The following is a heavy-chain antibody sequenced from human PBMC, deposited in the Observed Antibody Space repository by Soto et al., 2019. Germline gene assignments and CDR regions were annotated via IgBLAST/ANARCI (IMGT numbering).Heavy chain of an antibody. V-gene: IGHV1-8*01. Sequence: ASVKVSCKASGYSFTNNDVSWVRQATGQGLEWMGWMNPGSGDAGYAQKFQGRVTMTRDISIATAYMELSSLRSDDTAIYYCARMETFGSLNWFDPWGQGTLVTVSS. CDR1: GYSFTNND. D-gene: IGHD3-16*01. CDR3: ARMETFGSLNWFDP. J-gene: IGHJ5*02. CDR2: MNPGSGDA.